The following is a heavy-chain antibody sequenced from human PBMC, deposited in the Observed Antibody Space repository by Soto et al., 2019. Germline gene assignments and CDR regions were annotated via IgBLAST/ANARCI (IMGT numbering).Heavy chain of an antibody. D-gene: IGHD3-9*01. V-gene: IGHV4-61*01. CDR3: AGEAEFDWLRKFDY. CDR2: IYYTGCT. CDR1: GGSVTSRTYY. J-gene: IGHJ4*02. Sequence: QVQLQESGPGLVKPSETLSLAYTVSGGSVTSRTYYWSWIRQPPGKGLEWIGYIYYTGCTDYNPSLKSRVTISLDPTKNQFSLNLTSVTAADTAVYYCAGEAEFDWLRKFDYWGQGTLVTVSS.